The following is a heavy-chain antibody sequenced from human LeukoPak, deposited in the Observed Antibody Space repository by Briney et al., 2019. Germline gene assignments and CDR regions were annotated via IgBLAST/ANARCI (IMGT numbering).Heavy chain of an antibody. J-gene: IGHJ5*02. CDR1: GGTFRSYA. Sequence: SVKVSCKASGGTFRSYAISWVRQAPGQGLEWMGGIIPIFGTANYAQKFQGRVTITTDESTSTAYMELSSLRSEDTAVYYCARVKDRDFWSGYQEPWGQGTLVTVSS. D-gene: IGHD3-3*01. CDR3: ARVKDRDFWSGYQEP. V-gene: IGHV1-69*05. CDR2: IIPIFGTA.